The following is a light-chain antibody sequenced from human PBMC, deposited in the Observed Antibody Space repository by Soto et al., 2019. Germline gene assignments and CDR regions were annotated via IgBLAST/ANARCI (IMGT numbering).Light chain of an antibody. Sequence: QSVLTQPPSASGTPGQRVTISCSGSSSNIGTNTVNWYQQLPGSAPQLLLYRTNQRPSGVPGRFSGSKSGTSASLAISGLQSDDEADYYCAAWDGSLNVVLFGGGTKLTVL. CDR2: RTN. CDR3: AAWDGSLNVVL. J-gene: IGLJ2*01. CDR1: SSNIGTNT. V-gene: IGLV1-44*01.